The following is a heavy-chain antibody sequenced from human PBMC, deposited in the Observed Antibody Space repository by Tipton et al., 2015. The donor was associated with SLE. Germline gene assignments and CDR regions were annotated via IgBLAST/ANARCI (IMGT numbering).Heavy chain of an antibody. CDR1: GYTFASYS. Sequence: SCKASGYTFASYSFSWVRQAPGEGLEWIGWISADSGNTNYAQSFQGRVSMARDTSISTAYMELSRLRSDDTAVYYCASEGRDLLSWLDPWGQGTLVTVSS. CDR2: ISADSGNT. J-gene: IGHJ5*02. V-gene: IGHV1-18*01. D-gene: IGHD3-9*01. CDR3: ASEGRDLLSWLDP.